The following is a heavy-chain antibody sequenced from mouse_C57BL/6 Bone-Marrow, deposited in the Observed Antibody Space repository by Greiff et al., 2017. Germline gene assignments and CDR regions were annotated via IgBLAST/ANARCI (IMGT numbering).Heavy chain of an antibody. J-gene: IGHJ4*01. CDR3: ARRFTTVVATDAMDY. CDR2: IDPSDSYT. D-gene: IGHD1-1*01. V-gene: IGHV1-50*01. CDR1: GYTFTSYW. Sequence: VQLQQPGAELVKPGASVKLSCKASGYTFTSYWMQWVKQRPGQGLEWIGEIDPSDSYTNYNQKFKGKATLTVDTSSSTAYMQLSSLTSEDSAVYYCARRFTTVVATDAMDYWGQGTSVTVSS.